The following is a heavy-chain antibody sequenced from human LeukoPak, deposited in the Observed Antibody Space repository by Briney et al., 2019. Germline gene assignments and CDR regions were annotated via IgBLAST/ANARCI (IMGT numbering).Heavy chain of an antibody. CDR3: VAVLVPAAFWHFDV. J-gene: IGHJ2*01. D-gene: IGHD2-2*01. CDR1: GFHFSQYG. CDR2: IWFDGTKK. Sequence: GTSLTLLCATSGFHFSQYGYHWVPQAPGKGLEWTAFIWFDGTKKYYADAVEGRFTISRDNSKNTLYLQIDSLRAEDTAVYYCVAVLVPAAFWHFDVWGRGTQVTVSS. V-gene: IGHV3-33*01.